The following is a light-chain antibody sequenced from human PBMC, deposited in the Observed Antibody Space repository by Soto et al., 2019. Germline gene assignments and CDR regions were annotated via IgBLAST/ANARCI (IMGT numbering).Light chain of an antibody. CDR3: SSFTTSDTWV. CDR1: GSDFGRYNR. V-gene: IGLV2-18*02. CDR2: EVT. J-gene: IGLJ3*02. Sequence: QSVLTQPPSVSGSPGQSVTISGTGTGSDFGRYNRVSWYQHTPGTAPKLLIYEVTNRPSGVPDRFSGSRSGNTASLTISGLQAEDDADYYCSSFTTSDTWVLGGGTKLTVL.